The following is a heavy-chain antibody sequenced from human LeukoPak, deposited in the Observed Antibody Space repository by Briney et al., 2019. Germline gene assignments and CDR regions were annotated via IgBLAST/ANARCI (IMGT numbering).Heavy chain of an antibody. D-gene: IGHD3-10*02. Sequence: GGSLRLSCAASGFNYNVFAMHWVRQAPGKGLEWLTVIAYDGTNEYYADSVKGRFTISRDNAKNSLYLQMNSLRAEDTAVYYCAELGITMIGGVWGKGTTVTISS. CDR2: IAYDGTNE. V-gene: IGHV3-30*18. J-gene: IGHJ6*04. CDR1: GFNYNVFA. CDR3: AELGITMIGGV.